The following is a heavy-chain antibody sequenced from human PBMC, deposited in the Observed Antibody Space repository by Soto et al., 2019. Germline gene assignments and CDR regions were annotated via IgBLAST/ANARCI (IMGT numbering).Heavy chain of an antibody. Sequence: GASVKVSCKASGYTFTSYDISWVRQAAGQGLEWMGWMNPNSGNAGYAQKFQGRVTMTRNTSITTAYMELSSLRSEDTAVYYCGRAARFAFDIWGQGTMVTVSS. CDR1: GYTFTSYD. J-gene: IGHJ3*02. CDR3: GRAARFAFDI. D-gene: IGHD2-15*01. CDR2: MNPNSGNA. V-gene: IGHV1-8*01.